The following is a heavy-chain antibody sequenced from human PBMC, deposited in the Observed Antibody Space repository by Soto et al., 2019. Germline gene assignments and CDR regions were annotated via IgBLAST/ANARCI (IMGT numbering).Heavy chain of an antibody. CDR1: GGTINSYW. CDR2: INHSGSS. Sequence: SETLSLTCSVSGGTINSYWWSWIRQPPGKRLEWIGEINHSGSSNNNPSLKSRVTISVDTSKNHFSLKLRSVAAADTAVYYCARVGGTMVRGVIAGNYYYYYGMDVLAQGTTVTVPS. D-gene: IGHD3-10*01. J-gene: IGHJ6*02. V-gene: IGHV4-34*01. CDR3: ARVGGTMVRGVIAGNYYYYYGMDV.